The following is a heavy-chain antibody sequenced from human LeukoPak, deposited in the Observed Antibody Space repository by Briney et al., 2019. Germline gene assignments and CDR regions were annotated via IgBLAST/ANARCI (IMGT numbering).Heavy chain of an antibody. D-gene: IGHD3-22*01. CDR2: IYYSGST. CDR3: AVVITTLDAFDI. CDR1: GGSIGSSSYY. J-gene: IGHJ3*02. Sequence: PSETLSLTCTVSGGSIGSSSYYWGWIRQPPGKGLEWIGSIYYSGSTYYNPSLKSRVTISVDTSKNQFSLKLSSVTAADTAVYYCAVVITTLDAFDIWGQGTMVTVSS. V-gene: IGHV4-39*01.